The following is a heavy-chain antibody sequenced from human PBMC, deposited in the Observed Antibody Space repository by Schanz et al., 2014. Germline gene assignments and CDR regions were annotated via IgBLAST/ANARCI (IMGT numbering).Heavy chain of an antibody. Sequence: QVQLVQSGAAVKKPGASVKVSCKTSGYTFTSIDFNWVRQATGQGLEWVGWINPKTGNSGCAQKFQGRVTTPRDTAISTAYMELSRLGYEDTAVYYCIQSPVPMAFDMWGQGTKVTVSS. CDR3: IQSPVPMAFDM. V-gene: IGHV1-8*01. CDR1: GYTFTSID. J-gene: IGHJ3*02. CDR2: INPKTGNS.